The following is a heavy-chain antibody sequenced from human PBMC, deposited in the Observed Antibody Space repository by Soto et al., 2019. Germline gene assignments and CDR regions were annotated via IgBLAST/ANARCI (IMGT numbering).Heavy chain of an antibody. V-gene: IGHV4-34*01. D-gene: IGHD2-15*01. Sequence: SETLSLTCAVYGGSFSGYYWSWIRQPPGKGLEWIGEINHSGSTNYNPSLKSRVTISVDTSKNQFSLKLGSVTAADTAVYYCARDVVVRYYYYGMDVWGQGTTVTVSS. CDR1: GGSFSGYY. J-gene: IGHJ6*02. CDR3: ARDVVVRYYYYGMDV. CDR2: INHSGST.